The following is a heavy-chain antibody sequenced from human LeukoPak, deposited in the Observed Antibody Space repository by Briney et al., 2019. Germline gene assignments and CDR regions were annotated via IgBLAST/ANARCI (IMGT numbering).Heavy chain of an antibody. D-gene: IGHD6-13*01. CDR1: GFTVSSSY. J-gene: IGHJ4*02. Sequence: GGSLRLSCAASGFTVSSSYMSWVRQAPGKGLEWVSIIYSIGTTYYADSVKGRVTISRDNSKNTLYLQMNSLRGDDTAVYFCAGGNYTSSWYGEHDYWGQGTLVTVSS. V-gene: IGHV3-66*01. CDR2: IYSIGTT. CDR3: AGGNYTSSWYGEHDY.